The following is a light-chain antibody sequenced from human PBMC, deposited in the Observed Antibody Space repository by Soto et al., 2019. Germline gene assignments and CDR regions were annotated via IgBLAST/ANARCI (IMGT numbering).Light chain of an antibody. J-gene: IGKJ2*01. CDR1: QSVSSSY. CDR2: GAS. Sequence: EIVLTQSPGPLSLSPGERATLSCRASQSVSSSYLAWYQQKPGQAPRLLIYGASSRATGIPDRFSGRGSGTEFTLTISRLEPEDCAVYYCQQYGSSYTFGQGTKLEIK. CDR3: QQYGSSYT. V-gene: IGKV3-20*01.